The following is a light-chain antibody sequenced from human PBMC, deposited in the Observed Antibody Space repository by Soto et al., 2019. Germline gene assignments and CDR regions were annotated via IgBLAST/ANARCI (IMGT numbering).Light chain of an antibody. J-gene: IGKJ4*01. CDR3: QQRSNWPLT. CDR2: DAS. V-gene: IGKV3-11*01. CDR1: QSVSRY. Sequence: IVLTQSPGTLSLSPGERTTLSCRASQSVSRYLAWYQQKPGQTPRLLIYDASNRAAGIPARFSGSGSGTDFTLPISSLEPEDFAVYYCQQRSNWPLTFGGGTKVDIK.